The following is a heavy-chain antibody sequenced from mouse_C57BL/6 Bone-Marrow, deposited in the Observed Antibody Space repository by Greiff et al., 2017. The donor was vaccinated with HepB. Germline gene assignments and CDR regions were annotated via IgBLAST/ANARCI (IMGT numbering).Heavy chain of an antibody. CDR3: TTYDYGPWYFDV. CDR1: GFNIKDDY. CDR2: IDPENGDT. V-gene: IGHV14-4*01. J-gene: IGHJ1*03. Sequence: VQLQQSGAELVRPGASVKLSCTASGFNIKDDYMHWVKQRPEQGLEWIGWIDPENGDTEYASKFQGKATIPADTSSNTAYLQLSSLTSEDTAVYYCTTYDYGPWYFDVWGTGTTVTVSS. D-gene: IGHD1-2*01.